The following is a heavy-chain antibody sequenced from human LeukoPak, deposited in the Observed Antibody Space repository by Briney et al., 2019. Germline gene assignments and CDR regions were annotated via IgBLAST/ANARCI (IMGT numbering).Heavy chain of an antibody. CDR3: ARGHWALYY. J-gene: IGHJ4*02. D-gene: IGHD7-27*01. CDR1: GFTFSNDY. V-gene: IGHV3-11*05. Sequence: PGGSLRLSCAASGFTFSNDYMSWIRQAPGKGLEWGSYISPSGSDTSYADSVKGRFTISRDNAEKSLFLQLNSLRVDDTAVYYCARGHWALYYWGRGTLVTVSS. CDR2: ISPSGSDT.